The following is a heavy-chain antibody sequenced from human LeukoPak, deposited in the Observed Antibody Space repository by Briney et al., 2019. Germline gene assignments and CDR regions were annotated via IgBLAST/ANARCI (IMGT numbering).Heavy chain of an antibody. V-gene: IGHV1-3*04. CDR3: ARDRVVGLAPFDP. J-gene: IGHJ5*02. D-gene: IGHD2-15*01. CDR1: GYNFISYA. CDR2: IHTDNGDT. Sequence: ASVKVSCKASGYNFISYAMHWVRQAPGQRLEWMGWIHTDNGDTKYSHYFLGRVTITRDTSANTAYMELSSLRSEDTAVYYCARDRVVGLAPFDPWGQGTLSPSLQ.